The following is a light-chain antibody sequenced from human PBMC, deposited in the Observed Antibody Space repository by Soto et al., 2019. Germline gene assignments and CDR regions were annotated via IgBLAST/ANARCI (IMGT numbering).Light chain of an antibody. V-gene: IGKV1-39*01. J-gene: IGKJ1*01. CDR2: AAS. CDR1: QSISSW. CDR3: RQSYSTTWT. Sequence: DIQINQSPSTLSASVGDRVTITCRASQSISSWLAWYQQKPGKAPKLLIYAASSLQSGVPSRFSGSGSETDFTLTISSLQPEDFATYSCRQSYSTTWTFGQGTKVDI.